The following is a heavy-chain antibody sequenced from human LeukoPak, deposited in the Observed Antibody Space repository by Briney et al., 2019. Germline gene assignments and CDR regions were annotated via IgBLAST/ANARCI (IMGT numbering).Heavy chain of an antibody. CDR2: IYYSGSS. D-gene: IGHD1-26*01. Sequence: SQTLSLTCTVSGGSISSGDYYWTWIRQPPGKGLEWIGYIYYSGSSYYNPSLKSRLIISVDTSKNQFSLKLSSVTAADTAVYYCARIIVGATFDYWGRGTLVTVSS. J-gene: IGHJ4*02. CDR3: ARIIVGATFDY. V-gene: IGHV4-30-4*01. CDR1: GGSISSGDYY.